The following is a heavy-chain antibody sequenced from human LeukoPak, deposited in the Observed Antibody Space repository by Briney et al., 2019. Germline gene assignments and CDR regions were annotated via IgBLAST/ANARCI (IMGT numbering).Heavy chain of an antibody. J-gene: IGHJ4*02. V-gene: IGHV3-30*04. Sequence: GGPLRLSCVASGFTFSNYVIHWVRQAPGMGLEWVAVISSDESHKYYADSVRGRFTISRDNSKNTLYLQMNSLRPEDTAVYYCATDPVVAGGVRYFDYWGQGTLVTVSS. D-gene: IGHD6-13*01. CDR2: ISSDESHK. CDR3: ATDPVVAGGVRYFDY. CDR1: GFTFSNYV.